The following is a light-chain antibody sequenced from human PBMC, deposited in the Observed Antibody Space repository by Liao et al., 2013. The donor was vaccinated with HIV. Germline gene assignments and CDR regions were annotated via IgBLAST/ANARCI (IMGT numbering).Light chain of an antibody. CDR3: QSADSSGTCPV. J-gene: IGLJ3*02. V-gene: IGLV3-25*03. CDR1: DLGDKY. Sequence: SYELTQPPSVSVSPGQTANISCSGDDLGDKYVCWYQQKPGQSPVLVMYQDSRRPSGIPERFSGSSSGTTVTLTISGVQAEDEADYYCQSADSSGTCPVFGGGTKLTVL. CDR2: QDS.